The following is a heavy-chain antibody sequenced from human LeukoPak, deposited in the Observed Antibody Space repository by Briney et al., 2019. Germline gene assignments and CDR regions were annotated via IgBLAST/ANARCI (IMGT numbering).Heavy chain of an antibody. CDR2: ISRSSGGT. CDR3: AKGNYDSSGYCYAFDI. J-gene: IGHJ3*02. D-gene: IGHD3-22*01. V-gene: IGHV3-23*01. Sequence: GGSLRLSCAASGFNFSNYAMSWVRQAPGKGLEWVSTISRSSGGTYYADSVKGRFTVSRDNSKNTLYLQMNSLRAEDTALYFCAKGNYDSSGYCYAFDIWGQGTMVTVSS. CDR1: GFNFSNYA.